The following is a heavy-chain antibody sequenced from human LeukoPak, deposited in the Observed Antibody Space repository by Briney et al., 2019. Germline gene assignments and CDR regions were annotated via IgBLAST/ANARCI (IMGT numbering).Heavy chain of an antibody. J-gene: IGHJ6*03. V-gene: IGHV1-2*02. D-gene: IGHD2-2*01. CDR3: ARDVRYCSSTSCYANYPMDV. CDR1: GYTFTGYY. CDR2: INPNSGGT. Sequence: ASVTVSCKASGYTFTGYYMHWVRQAPGQGLEWMGWINPNSGGTNYARKFQGRVTMTRDTSISTAYMELSRLRSDDTAVYYCARDVRYCSSTSCYANYPMDVWGKGTTVTVSS.